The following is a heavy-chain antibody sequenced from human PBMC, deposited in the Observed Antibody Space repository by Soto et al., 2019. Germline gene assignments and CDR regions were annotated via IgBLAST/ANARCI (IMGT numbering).Heavy chain of an antibody. CDR1: GGSFSGYY. D-gene: IGHD4-4*01. J-gene: IGHJ6*02. Sequence: SETLSLTCAVYGGSFSGYYWSWIRQPPGKGLEWIGEINHSGSTNYNPSLKSRVTISVDTSKNQFSLKLSSVTAADTALYYCARGLHSNYYYYYYYGMDVWGQGTTVTVSS. CDR3: ARGLHSNYYYYYYYGMDV. V-gene: IGHV4-34*01. CDR2: INHSGST.